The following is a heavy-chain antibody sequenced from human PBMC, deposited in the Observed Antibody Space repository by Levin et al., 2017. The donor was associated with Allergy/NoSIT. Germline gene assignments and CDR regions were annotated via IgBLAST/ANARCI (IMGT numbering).Heavy chain of an antibody. D-gene: IGHD6-13*01. CDR1: GFSLSTSGVG. CDR3: AHRFYREEQQLIRRWFDP. CDR2: IYWDDDK. V-gene: IGHV2-5*02. Sequence: SGPTLVKPTQTLTLTCTFSGFSLSTSGVGVGWIRQPPGKALEWLALIYWDDDKRYSPSLKSRLTITKDTSKSQVVLTMTNMDPVDTATYYCAHRFYREEQQLIRRWFDPWGQGTLVTVSS. J-gene: IGHJ5*02.